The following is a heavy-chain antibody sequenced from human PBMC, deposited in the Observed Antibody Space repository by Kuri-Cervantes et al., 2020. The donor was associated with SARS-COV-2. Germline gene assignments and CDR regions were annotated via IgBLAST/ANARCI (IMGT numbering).Heavy chain of an antibody. J-gene: IGHJ4*02. CDR3: ACQDGGGSYGY. CDR1: GYSFTNYW. D-gene: IGHD3-16*01. Sequence: GESLKISCKGSGYSFTNYWIGRVRQMPGKGLEWMGIIYPGDSDTRYSPSFQGQVTISADKSNTTAYLQWSSLKASDSAMYYCACQDGGGSYGYWGQGTPVTVSS. CDR2: IYPGDSDT. V-gene: IGHV5-51*01.